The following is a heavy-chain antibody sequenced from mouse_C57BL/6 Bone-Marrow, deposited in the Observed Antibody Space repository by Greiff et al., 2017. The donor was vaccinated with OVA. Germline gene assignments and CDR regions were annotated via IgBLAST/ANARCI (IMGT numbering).Heavy chain of an antibody. CDR3: AREGFITTVAYEGYFDV. Sequence: VQLQQSGAELVRPGTSVKVSCKASGYAFTNYLIEWVKQRPGQGLEWIGVINPGSGGTNYNEKFKGKATLTADKSSSTVYMQLSSLTSEDSAVYFCAREGFITTVAYEGYFDVWGTGTTVTVSS. CDR1: GYAFTNYL. CDR2: INPGSGGT. J-gene: IGHJ1*03. V-gene: IGHV1-54*01. D-gene: IGHD1-1*01.